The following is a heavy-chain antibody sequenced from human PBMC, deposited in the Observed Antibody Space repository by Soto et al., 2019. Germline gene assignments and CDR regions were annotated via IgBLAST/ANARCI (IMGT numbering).Heavy chain of an antibody. Sequence: PGGSLRLSCEASGFTLNTYWMHWVRQAPGKGLEWLAYINIRTGNVLYADSVRGRFTISADNAENSVILQMNSLRDEDSAVYFCVRDRDLYRDMFHADLWGQGTLVTVSS. CDR2: INIRTGNV. CDR3: VRDRDLYRDMFHADL. CDR1: GFTLNTYW. V-gene: IGHV3-48*02. D-gene: IGHD3-10*02. J-gene: IGHJ4*01.